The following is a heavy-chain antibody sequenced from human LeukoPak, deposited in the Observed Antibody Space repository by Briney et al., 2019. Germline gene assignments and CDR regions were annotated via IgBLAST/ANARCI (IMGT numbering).Heavy chain of an antibody. Sequence: GGSLRLSCAASGFTFSIYSMNWVRQAPGKGLEWVSSIRMSSSYIYYADSVKGRFTISRDNAKTTLYLQMNSLRAEGTAVYYCARHPDFDYWGQGTLVTVSS. CDR1: GFTFSIYS. CDR2: IRMSSSYI. V-gene: IGHV3-21*01. J-gene: IGHJ4*02. CDR3: ARHPDFDY.